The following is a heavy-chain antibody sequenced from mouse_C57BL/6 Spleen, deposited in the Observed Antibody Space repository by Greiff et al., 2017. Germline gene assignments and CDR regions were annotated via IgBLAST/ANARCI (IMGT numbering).Heavy chain of an antibody. V-gene: IGHV5-4*01. J-gene: IGHJ2*01. D-gene: IGHD2-1*01. Sequence: EVKLVESGGGLVKPGGSLKLSCAASGFTFSSYAMSWVRKTPEKRLEWVATISDGGSYTYYPDNVKGRFTISRDNAKKTLYLQMSHLKSEDTAMYYCARDSDYCNYGPFDYWGQGTTLTVSS. CDR3: ARDSDYCNYGPFDY. CDR1: GFTFSSYA. CDR2: ISDGGSYT.